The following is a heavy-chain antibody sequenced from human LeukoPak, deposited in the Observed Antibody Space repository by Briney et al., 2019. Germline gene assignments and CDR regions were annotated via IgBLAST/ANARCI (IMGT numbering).Heavy chain of an antibody. CDR2: INHSGST. CDR1: GGSLSGYY. D-gene: IGHD6-13*01. J-gene: IGHJ5*02. CDR3: ARAGLGSSWYNWFDP. V-gene: IGHV4-34*01. Sequence: SETLSLTCAVYGGSLSGYYWSWIRQPPGKGLEWIGEINHSGSTNYNPSLKSRVTIPVDTSKNQFSLKLSSVTAADTAVYYCARAGLGSSWYNWFDPWGQGTLVTVSS.